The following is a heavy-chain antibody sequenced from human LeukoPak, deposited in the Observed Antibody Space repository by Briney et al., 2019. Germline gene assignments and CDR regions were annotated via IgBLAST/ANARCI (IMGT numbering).Heavy chain of an antibody. Sequence: GGSLRLSCAASGFTFDDYAMHWVRQAPGKGLEWVAVISYDGSNKYYADSVKGRFTISRDNSKNTLYLQMNSLRAEDTAVYYCAYFGAILYDAFDIWGQGTMVTVSS. J-gene: IGHJ3*02. D-gene: IGHD2-8*01. V-gene: IGHV3-30*03. CDR1: GFTFDDYA. CDR2: ISYDGSNK. CDR3: AYFGAILYDAFDI.